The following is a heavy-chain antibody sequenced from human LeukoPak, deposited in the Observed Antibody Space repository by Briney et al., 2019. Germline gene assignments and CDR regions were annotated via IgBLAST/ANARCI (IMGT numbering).Heavy chain of an antibody. V-gene: IGHV4-59*01. Sequence: SETLSLTCTVSGGSISSYYWSWIRQPPGKGLEWIGYIYYSGSTNYNPSLKSRVTISVDTSKNQFSLKLSSVTAADTAVNYCARYAYSSGYYYLDYWGQGTLVTVSS. CDR3: ARYAYSSGYYYLDY. CDR2: IYYSGST. D-gene: IGHD3-22*01. CDR1: GGSISSYY. J-gene: IGHJ4*02.